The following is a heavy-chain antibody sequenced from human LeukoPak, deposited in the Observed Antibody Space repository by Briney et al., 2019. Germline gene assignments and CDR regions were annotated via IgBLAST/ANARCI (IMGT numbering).Heavy chain of an antibody. D-gene: IGHD2-21*02. CDR1: GFTFSSYE. CDR2: ISSSGSTI. Sequence: GGSLRLSCAASGFTFSSYEMNWVRQAPGKGLGWVSYISSSGSTIYYADSVKGRFTISRDNAKNSLYLQMNSLRAEDTAVYYCARAQYCGGDCHDAFDIWGQGTMVTVSS. J-gene: IGHJ3*02. V-gene: IGHV3-48*03. CDR3: ARAQYCGGDCHDAFDI.